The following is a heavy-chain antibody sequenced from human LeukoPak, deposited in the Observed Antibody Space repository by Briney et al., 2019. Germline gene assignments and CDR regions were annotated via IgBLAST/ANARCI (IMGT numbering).Heavy chain of an antibody. CDR2: ISAYNGNT. Sequence: ASVKVSCKASGYTFTSYGISWVRQAPGQGLEWMGWISAYNGNTNYAQKLQGRVTMTTDTSTSTAYMELRSLRSDDTAVYYCARLIHYYDSSGPAYYYYYYMDVWGKGTTVTVSS. V-gene: IGHV1-18*01. D-gene: IGHD3-22*01. J-gene: IGHJ6*03. CDR3: ARLIHYYDSSGPAYYYYYYMDV. CDR1: GYTFTSYG.